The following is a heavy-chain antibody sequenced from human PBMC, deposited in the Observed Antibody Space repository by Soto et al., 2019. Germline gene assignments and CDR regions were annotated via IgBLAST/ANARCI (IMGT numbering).Heavy chain of an antibody. Sequence: QVQLQESGPGLVKPSETLSLTCTVSGGSLNSHYWNWIRQPPGKGLEWIGFIYFTGSTLYNPSLARRVTMSVDTSTNQFSLKLNSVTAADAAVYYCASFPVITGRDSSAIFDPWGQGNLVTVSS. CDR2: IYFTGST. CDR3: ASFPVITGRDSSAIFDP. D-gene: IGHD3-22*01. CDR1: GGSLNSHY. V-gene: IGHV4-59*08. J-gene: IGHJ5*02.